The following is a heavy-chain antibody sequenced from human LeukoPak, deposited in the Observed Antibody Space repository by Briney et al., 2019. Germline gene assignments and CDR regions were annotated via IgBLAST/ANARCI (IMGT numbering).Heavy chain of an antibody. CDR1: GFTFSNHG. V-gene: IGHV3-30-3*01. CDR3: ARVDWEGSGTYYFDS. J-gene: IGHJ4*02. CDR2: ISHDGSSK. D-gene: IGHD1-26*01. Sequence: GRSLRLSCAASGFTFSNHGMHWVRQAPGKGLEWVAVISHDGSSKYYADSVKGRFTISRDNSKNTLFLQMDSLATEDTAVYFCARVDWEGSGTYYFDSWGQGTLVTVSS.